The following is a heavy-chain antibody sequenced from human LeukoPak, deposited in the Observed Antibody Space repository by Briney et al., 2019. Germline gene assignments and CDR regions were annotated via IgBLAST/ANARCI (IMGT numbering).Heavy chain of an antibody. D-gene: IGHD4-23*01. CDR1: GGSVSSGSYY. CDR2: IYYSGST. Sequence: SETLSLTCTVSGGSVSSGSYYWSWIRQPPGKGLEWIGYIYYSGSTNYNPSLKSRVTISVDTSKNQFSLKLSSVTAADTAVYYCARGTTVLTYWGQGSLVTVSS. J-gene: IGHJ4*02. V-gene: IGHV4-61*01. CDR3: ARGTTVLTY.